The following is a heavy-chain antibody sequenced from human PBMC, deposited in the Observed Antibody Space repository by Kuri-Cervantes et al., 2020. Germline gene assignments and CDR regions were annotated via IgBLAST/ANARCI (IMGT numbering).Heavy chain of an antibody. CDR1: GYTFTSYD. CDR2: MDPNSGNT. J-gene: IGHJ6*02. CDR3: ARAIGMGTYYYYGMDV. D-gene: IGHD3-16*02. V-gene: IGHV1-8*01. Sequence: ASVKVSCKASGYTFTSYDINWVRQATGQGLEWMGRMDPNSGNTGYAQKFQGRVTMTRNTSISTAYMELSSLRSEDTAVYYCARAIGMGTYYYYGMDVWGQGTTVTVSS.